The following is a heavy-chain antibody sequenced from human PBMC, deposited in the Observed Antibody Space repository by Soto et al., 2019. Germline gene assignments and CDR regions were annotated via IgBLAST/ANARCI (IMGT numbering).Heavy chain of an antibody. CDR3: AKEWFGEPNPVDY. CDR1: GFTFSSYG. Sequence: QTGGSLRLSCAASGFTFSSYGMHWVRQAPGKGLEWVAVISYDGSNKYYADSVKGRFTISRDNSKNTLYLQMNSLRAEDTAVYYCAKEWFGEPNPVDYWGQGTLVTVSS. D-gene: IGHD3-10*01. J-gene: IGHJ4*02. CDR2: ISYDGSNK. V-gene: IGHV3-30*18.